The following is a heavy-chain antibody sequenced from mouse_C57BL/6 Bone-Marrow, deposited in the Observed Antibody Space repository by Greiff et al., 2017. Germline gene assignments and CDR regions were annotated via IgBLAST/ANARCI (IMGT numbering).Heavy chain of an antibody. J-gene: IGHJ2*01. CDR1: GYAFSSSW. CDR2: IYPGDGDT. D-gene: IGHD4-1*01. V-gene: IGHV1-82*01. CDR3: ALTVGDY. Sequence: VQLQQSGPELVKPGASVKISCKASGYAFSSSWMNWVKQRPGKGLEWIGRIYPGDGDTNYNGKFKGKATLTADKSSSTAYMQLSSLTSEDSAVYFCALTVGDYWGQGPTLTVSS.